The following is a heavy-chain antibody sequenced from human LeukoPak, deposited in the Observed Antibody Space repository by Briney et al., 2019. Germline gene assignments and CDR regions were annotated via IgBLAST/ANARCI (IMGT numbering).Heavy chain of an antibody. D-gene: IGHD3-3*01. CDR2: MSPNSGNT. CDR1: GYTFTSYD. Sequence: ASVKVSCKASGYTFTSYDINWVRQATGQGLDWMGWMSPNSGNTGYAQKFQGRVTMTRNTSISTAYMELSSLRSEGTAVYYCARRAYDFWSGSQIYGMDVWGQGTTVTVSS. J-gene: IGHJ6*02. CDR3: ARRAYDFWSGSQIYGMDV. V-gene: IGHV1-8*01.